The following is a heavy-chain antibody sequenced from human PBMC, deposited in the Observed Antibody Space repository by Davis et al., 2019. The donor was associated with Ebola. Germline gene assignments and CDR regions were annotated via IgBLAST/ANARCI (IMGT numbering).Heavy chain of an antibody. Sequence: HTGGSLRLSCAASGFTFSSYWMHWVRHAPGKGLVWVSRINSDGSSTSYADSVKGRSTISRDNAKNTLYLQMNSLRAEDTAVYYCARVGGYSGYDSRNYGMDVWGQGTTVTVSS. D-gene: IGHD5-12*01. CDR3: ARVGGYSGYDSRNYGMDV. CDR2: INSDGSST. V-gene: IGHV3-74*01. CDR1: GFTFSSYW. J-gene: IGHJ6*02.